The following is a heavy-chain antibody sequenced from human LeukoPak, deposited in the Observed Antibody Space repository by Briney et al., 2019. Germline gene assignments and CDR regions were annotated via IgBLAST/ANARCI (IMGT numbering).Heavy chain of an antibody. CDR1: GFTFSNYD. J-gene: IGHJ4*02. D-gene: IGHD2-15*01. V-gene: IGHV3-23*01. Sequence: PGGSLRLSCAASGFTFSNYDMSWVRRAPGKGLELVSTVIGSGSSTYYADSVQSRFTISRDNSKSTLYLYMESLRAEDTAPYYCAKDHRCTDGSCKYFESWGQGTLVTDSS. CDR2: VIGSGSST. CDR3: AKDHRCTDGSCKYFES.